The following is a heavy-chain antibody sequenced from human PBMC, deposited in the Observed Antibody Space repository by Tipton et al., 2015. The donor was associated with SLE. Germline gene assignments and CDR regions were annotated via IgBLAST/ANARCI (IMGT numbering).Heavy chain of an antibody. D-gene: IGHD1-7*01. CDR3: ARDRIGNTLYGMDV. CDR2: PRDGST. Sequence: PRDGSTTYAQKFQGRVHMTSDTSTSTLFMDLSSLTSEDTAVYYCARDRIGNTLYGMDVWGQGTTVTVSS. V-gene: IGHV1-46*01. J-gene: IGHJ6*02.